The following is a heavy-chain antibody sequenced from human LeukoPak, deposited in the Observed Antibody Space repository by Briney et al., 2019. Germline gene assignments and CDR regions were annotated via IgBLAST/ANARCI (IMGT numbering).Heavy chain of an antibody. J-gene: IGHJ4*02. CDR3: ARDLGSSWYAGFDY. CDR1: GFTFSSHA. D-gene: IGHD6-13*01. Sequence: GGSLRLSCAASGFTFSSHAMSWVRQAPGKGLEWVSAVSGSGDNTYYADSVKGRFTISRDNSKNSLYLQMNSLRAEDTAVYYCARDLGSSWYAGFDYWGQGTLVTVSS. CDR2: VSGSGDNT. V-gene: IGHV3-23*01.